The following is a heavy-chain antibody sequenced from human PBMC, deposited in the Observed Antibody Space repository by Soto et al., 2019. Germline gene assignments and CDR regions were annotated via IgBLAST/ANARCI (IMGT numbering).Heavy chain of an antibody. CDR1: GGSISSYY. J-gene: IGHJ3*02. D-gene: IGHD3-16*02. CDR2: IYYSGST. V-gene: IGHV4-59*01. Sequence: SETLSLTCTVSGGSISSYYWSWIRQPPGKGLEWIGYIYYSGSTNYNPSLKSRVTISVDTSKNQFSLKLSSVTAADTAVYYCARANMITFGGVIVGVDAFDIWGQGTMVTVSS. CDR3: ARANMITFGGVIVGVDAFDI.